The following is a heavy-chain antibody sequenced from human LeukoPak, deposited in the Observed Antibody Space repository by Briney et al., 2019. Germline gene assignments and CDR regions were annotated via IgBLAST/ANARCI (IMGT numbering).Heavy chain of an antibody. CDR3: ARSVAVTGQFDF. CDR2: IYHAGST. D-gene: IGHD6-19*01. CDR1: GGSISSYY. V-gene: IGHV4-59*12. J-gene: IGHJ4*02. Sequence: PSETLSLTCSVSGGSISSYYWSWVRQPPGEALEWIGEIYHAGSTKYNPSLKSRLTISVDKSNNSFSLSLTSVTAADTAFYYCARSVAVTGQFDFWGQGTLVTVSS.